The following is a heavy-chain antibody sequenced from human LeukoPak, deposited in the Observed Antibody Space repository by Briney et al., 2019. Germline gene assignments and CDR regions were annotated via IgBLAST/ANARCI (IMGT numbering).Heavy chain of an antibody. V-gene: IGHV4-34*01. CDR3: AGGSYAIRGRFDY. CDR1: GGSFSGYY. J-gene: IGHJ4*02. D-gene: IGHD2-8*01. Sequence: SETLSLTCAVYGGSFSGYYWSWIRQPPGKGLEWIGEINHSGSTNYNPSLKSRVTISVDTSKNQFSLKLSSVTAADTAVYHCAGGSYAIRGRFDYWGQGTLVTVSS. CDR2: INHSGST.